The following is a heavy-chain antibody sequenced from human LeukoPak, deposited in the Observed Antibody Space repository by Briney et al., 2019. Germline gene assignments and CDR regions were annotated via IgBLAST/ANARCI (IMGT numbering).Heavy chain of an antibody. Sequence: GRSLRLSCAASGFSVSSNYMSWVRQAPGKGLEWVSVIYTGGSIYYADSVKGRFTISRDNSKSTLYLQMNSLRAEDTAVYHCARGATYGSGKFLDYWGQGTLLTVSS. J-gene: IGHJ4*02. D-gene: IGHD3-10*01. CDR2: IYTGGSI. CDR1: GFSVSSNY. V-gene: IGHV3-53*01. CDR3: ARGATYGSGKFLDY.